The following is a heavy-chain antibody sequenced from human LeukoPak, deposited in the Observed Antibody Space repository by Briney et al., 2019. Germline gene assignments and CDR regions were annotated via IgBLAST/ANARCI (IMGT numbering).Heavy chain of an antibody. CDR2: FDPEDGET. D-gene: IGHD3-3*01. CDR3: ATKRDNYDSIPDAFDI. Sequence: ASVKVSCKVSGYTLTELSMHWVRQAPGKGLEWMGGFDPEDGETIYAQKFQGRVTMTEDTSTDTAYMELSSLRSEDTAVYYCATKRDNYDSIPDAFDIWGQGTMVTVSS. V-gene: IGHV1-24*01. CDR1: GYTLTELS. J-gene: IGHJ3*02.